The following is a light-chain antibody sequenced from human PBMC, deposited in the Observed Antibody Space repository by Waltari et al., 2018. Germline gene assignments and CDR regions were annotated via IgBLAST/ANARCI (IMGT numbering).Light chain of an antibody. V-gene: IGLV2-14*03. Sequence: QSALTQPAPLPGSPPQSSTIPCTGTNRAAGRYEYVYWDQQHPGKAPTLIIYGVSNRPSGVSNRFSGSKSGNTACLTISALQAEDEADYYCNSYTSSSTRVFGGGTKLTVL. J-gene: IGLJ2*01. CDR3: NSYTSSSTRV. CDR2: GVS. CDR1: NRAAGRYEY.